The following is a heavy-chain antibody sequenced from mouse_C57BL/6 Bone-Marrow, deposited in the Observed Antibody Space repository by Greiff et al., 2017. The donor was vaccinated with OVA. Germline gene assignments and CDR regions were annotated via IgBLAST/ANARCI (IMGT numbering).Heavy chain of an antibody. CDR1: GYTFTDYN. D-gene: IGHD1-1*01. CDR3: ARDPYCYGSSLYWYFDV. J-gene: IGHJ1*03. V-gene: IGHV1-18*01. Sequence: EVQLQQSGPELVKPGASVKIPCKASGYTFTDYNMDWVKQSHGKSLEWIGDINPNNGGTIYNQKFKGKATLTVDKSSSTAYMELRSLTSEDTAVYYCARDPYCYGSSLYWYFDVWGTGTTVTVSS. CDR2: INPNNGGT.